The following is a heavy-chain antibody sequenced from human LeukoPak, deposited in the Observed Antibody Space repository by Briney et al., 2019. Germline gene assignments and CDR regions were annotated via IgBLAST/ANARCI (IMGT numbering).Heavy chain of an antibody. CDR1: GFTVSGDN. V-gene: IGHV3-66*01. CDR3: ARVPDGYNLGTWFDP. Sequence: PGGSLRLSCADSGFTVSGDNMSWVRQSQAKGLEWVATFHSGGDTYYADSVKGRFTISRDDSKNMVYLQMNSLRAEDTAVYYCARVPDGYNLGTWFDPWGQGTLVTVSS. CDR2: FHSGGDT. D-gene: IGHD5-24*01. J-gene: IGHJ5*02.